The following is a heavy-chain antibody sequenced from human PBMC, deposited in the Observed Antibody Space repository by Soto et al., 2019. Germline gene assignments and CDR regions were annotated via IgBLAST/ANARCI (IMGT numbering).Heavy chain of an antibody. V-gene: IGHV1-2*02. J-gene: IGHJ4*02. D-gene: IGHD1-26*01. CDR1: GYTFTGHY. CDR3: GRGRSGQIVVFY. CDR2: IGPESGAT. Sequence: AVKVSYKSSGYTFTGHYIHWVRQAPEQGPEWMGEIGPESGATRYAQRFQGRVTMTRDMSITTVYMELNNLSPDDTAVYYCGRGRSGQIVVFYWGQGTPVTVSS.